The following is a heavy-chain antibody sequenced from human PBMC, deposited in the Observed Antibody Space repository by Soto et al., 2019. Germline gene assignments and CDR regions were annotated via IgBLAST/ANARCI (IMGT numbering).Heavy chain of an antibody. CDR2: MIPNSGNT. D-gene: IGHD2-15*01. V-gene: IGHV1-8*01. J-gene: IGHJ5*02. Sequence: QVQLVQSGAEVKKPGASVKVSCKASGYTFTSYDINWVRQATGQGLEWMGWMIPNSGNTGYAQKFQGRVTMTRNTSMRTAYMELSSLRSEDTAVYYCARGYHCSGCSCSAAGRFDPWGQGTLVTVSS. CDR1: GYTFTSYD. CDR3: ARGYHCSGCSCSAAGRFDP.